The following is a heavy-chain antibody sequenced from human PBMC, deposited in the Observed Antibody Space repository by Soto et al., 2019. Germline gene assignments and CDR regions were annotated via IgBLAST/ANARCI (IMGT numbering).Heavy chain of an antibody. D-gene: IGHD3-22*01. V-gene: IGHV1-69*06. CDR2: IIPIFGTA. J-gene: IGHJ4*02. Sequence: SVKVSCKASGCTFSSYAISWVRQAPGQGLEWMGGIIPIFGTANYAQKFQGRVTITADKSTSTAYMELSSLRSEDTAVYYCARWEYYYDSSGYYFDYWGQGTLVTVSS. CDR1: GCTFSSYA. CDR3: ARWEYYYDSSGYYFDY.